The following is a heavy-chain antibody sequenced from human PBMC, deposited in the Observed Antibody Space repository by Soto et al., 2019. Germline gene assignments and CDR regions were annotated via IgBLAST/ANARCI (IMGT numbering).Heavy chain of an antibody. CDR2: ISSSGSTI. CDR1: GFTFSSYD. D-gene: IGHD3-22*01. V-gene: IGHV3-48*03. CDR3: ARVGHSSGYYIDAFDI. Sequence: GGSLRLSCAASGFTFSSYDMNWVRQAPGKGLEWVSYISSSGSTIYYAYSVKGRFTISTDNAKNSLYLQMNSLRAEDTAVYYCARVGHSSGYYIDAFDIWGQGTMVTVSS. J-gene: IGHJ3*02.